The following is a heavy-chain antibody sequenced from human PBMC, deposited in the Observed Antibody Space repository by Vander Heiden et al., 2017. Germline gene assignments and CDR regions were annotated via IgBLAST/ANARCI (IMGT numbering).Heavy chain of an antibody. CDR1: GFPFHNDW. CDR2: LDEYGNNR. CDR3: ARDVGGAGSD. V-gene: IGHV3-74*01. J-gene: IGHJ4*02. Sequence: EVQLVESGGGLVQPGGSLRLSCAVSGFPFHNDWMHWLRQVPGKGLVWVSRLDEYGNNRDYAASVKGRFTISRDNANNMLYLQMNSLRPEDTAIYYCARDVGGAGSDWGQGTLVTVSS. D-gene: IGHD1-26*01.